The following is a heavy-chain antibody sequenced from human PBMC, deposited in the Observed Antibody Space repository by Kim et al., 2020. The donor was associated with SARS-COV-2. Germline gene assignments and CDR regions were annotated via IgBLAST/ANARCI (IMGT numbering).Heavy chain of an antibody. CDR1: GFTVTDYW. Sequence: GGSLRLSCATSGFTVTDYWMHWVRQAPEKGLVWVSRIRSGGTGISYADSVKGRFTISRDNVNNTLYLQMNNLRAEDTALYYCTSDTVLYGLDVWGQGTPVTVSS. V-gene: IGHV3-74*01. CDR3: TSDTVLYGLDV. CDR2: IRSGGTGI. D-gene: IGHD4-4*01. J-gene: IGHJ6*02.